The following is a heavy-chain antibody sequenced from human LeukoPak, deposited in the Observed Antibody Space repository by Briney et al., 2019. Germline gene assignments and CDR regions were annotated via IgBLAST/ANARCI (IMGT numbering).Heavy chain of an antibody. Sequence: SETLSLTCTVSGVSIGSYYWSWIRQPPGKGLEWIGYVYYNGATNHSPSLKSRVTMSVDTPKNQFSLNLKSITAADTAVYYCARGDWWFDPWGRGTLVTVSS. J-gene: IGHJ5*02. CDR1: GVSIGSYY. D-gene: IGHD2-21*01. CDR2: VYYNGAT. CDR3: ARGDWWFDP. V-gene: IGHV4-59*01.